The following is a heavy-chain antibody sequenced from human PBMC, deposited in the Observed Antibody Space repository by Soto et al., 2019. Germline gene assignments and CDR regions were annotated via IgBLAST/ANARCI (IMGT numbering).Heavy chain of an antibody. CDR2: MWYDGHVE. D-gene: IGHD2-15*01. Sequence: QVHLVESGGGAVQPGRSLTLSCAASGFSFRTSGMHWVRQAPGKGLEWVTGMWYDGHVEGYLDSVKGRFTISRDNSNSLMSLQMSNLRVDDTAVYYCARGLPKVAGGAFDIWGHGTMVTVSS. CDR1: GFSFRTSG. CDR3: ARGLPKVAGGAFDI. V-gene: IGHV3-33*01. J-gene: IGHJ3*02.